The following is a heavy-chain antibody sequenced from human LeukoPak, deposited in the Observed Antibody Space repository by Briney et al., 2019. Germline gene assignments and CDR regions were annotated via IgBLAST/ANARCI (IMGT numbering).Heavy chain of an antibody. J-gene: IGHJ6*03. CDR3: AMKFSRDYYYMDA. V-gene: IGHV3-20*04. CDR2: ITSNGDNT. Sequence: GGSLRLSCVGSGFTFDEYGMSWVRQPPGKGPEWVSGITSNGDNTGYADSVKGRFTISRDNAKNSLSLQMNSLRPEDTALYYCAMKFSRDYYYMDAWGKGTTVTVSS. CDR1: GFTFDEYG.